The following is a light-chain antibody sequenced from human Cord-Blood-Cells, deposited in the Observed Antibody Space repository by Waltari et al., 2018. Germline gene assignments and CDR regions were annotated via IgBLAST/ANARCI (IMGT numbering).Light chain of an antibody. CDR3: SSLTSGSSLV. Sequence: QSALTQPASVSGSPGQSITISCTGTSSDVGGYNYVSWYQQQPGKAPKLMIYEVSTRTSGVSILFSGSKSGSTAPLTISGLQAEKEADYSCSSLTSGSSLVFGGGTKLTVL. CDR1: SSDVGGYNY. V-gene: IGLV2-14*01. J-gene: IGLJ3*02. CDR2: EVS.